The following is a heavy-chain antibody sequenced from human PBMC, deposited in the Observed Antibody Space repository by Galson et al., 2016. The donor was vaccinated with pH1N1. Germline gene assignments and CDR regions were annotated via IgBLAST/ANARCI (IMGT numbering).Heavy chain of an antibody. CDR3: ARHQGSSDDYFFYNMDV. CDR2: VYPGDSDT. V-gene: IGHV5-51*01. D-gene: IGHD2/OR15-2a*01. J-gene: IGHJ6*02. CDR1: GSIFSTFW. Sequence: QSGAEVTKPGESLKISCKGSGSIFSTFWIGWVRQMPGKGLEWMGIVYPGDSDTRYNPSFKGQVTISVDKSISTAYLQWSSLKASDSAIYFCARHQGSSDDYFFYNMDVWGQGTTVTVSS.